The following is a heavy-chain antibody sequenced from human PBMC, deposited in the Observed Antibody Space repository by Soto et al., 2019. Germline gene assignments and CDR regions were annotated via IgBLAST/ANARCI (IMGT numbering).Heavy chain of an antibody. CDR2: INHSGTT. Sequence: SETLSLTCAVSGGSFSGFYWTWIRQPPGEGLEWIGEINHSGTTNFNPSLRSRLTISLDSSKKHFSLKLTSMTAADAAVYYCARADRTLVTSYGLDVWGQGTRSPSP. CDR3: ARADRTLVTSYGLDV. CDR1: GGSFSGFY. V-gene: IGHV4-34*01. J-gene: IGHJ6*02. D-gene: IGHD2-21*02.